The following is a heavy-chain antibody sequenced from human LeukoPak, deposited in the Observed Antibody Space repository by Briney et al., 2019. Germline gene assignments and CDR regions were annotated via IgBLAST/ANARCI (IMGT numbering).Heavy chain of an antibody. CDR1: GYTFTSYD. Sequence: ASVKVSCKASGYTFTSYDINWVRQATGQGLEWMGWMNPNSGNTGYAQKFQGRVTMTRNTSISTAYMELSSLRSEDTAVYYCSTSIKYYYGSGSYDAFDIWGQGTMVTVSS. CDR3: STSIKYYYGSGSYDAFDI. V-gene: IGHV1-8*01. D-gene: IGHD3-10*01. CDR2: MNPNSGNT. J-gene: IGHJ3*02.